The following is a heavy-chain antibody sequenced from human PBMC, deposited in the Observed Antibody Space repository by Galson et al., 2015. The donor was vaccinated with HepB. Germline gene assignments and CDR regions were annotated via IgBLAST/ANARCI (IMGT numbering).Heavy chain of an antibody. D-gene: IGHD3-3*01. J-gene: IGHJ4*02. Sequence: LRLSCAASGFTFSSYSMNWVRQAPGKGLEWVSSISSSSSYIYYADSVKGRFTISRDNAKNSLYLQMNSLRAEDTAVYYCARQGPDFWSGYYGDYWGQGTLVTVSS. CDR3: ARQGPDFWSGYYGDY. CDR1: GFTFSSYS. CDR2: ISSSSSYI. V-gene: IGHV3-21*01.